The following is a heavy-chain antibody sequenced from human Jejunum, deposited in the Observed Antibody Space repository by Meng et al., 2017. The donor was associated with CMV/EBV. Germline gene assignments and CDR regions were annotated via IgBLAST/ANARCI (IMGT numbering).Heavy chain of an antibody. CDR2: LTPDGGMT. CDR1: GFTFSAYW. CDR3: ARDLRGKDDY. J-gene: IGHJ4*02. V-gene: IGHV3-74*01. Sequence: TTSGFTFSAYWMHWVRQTPGKGLVWVSRLTPDGGMTDYADSVKGRFTISRDNAKSTLYLQMNSLRAEDTGVYYCARDLRGKDDYWGQGTLVTVSS. D-gene: IGHD5-12*01.